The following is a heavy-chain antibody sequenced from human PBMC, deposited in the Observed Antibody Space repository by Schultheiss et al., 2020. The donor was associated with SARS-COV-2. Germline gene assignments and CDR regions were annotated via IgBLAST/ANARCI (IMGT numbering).Heavy chain of an antibody. Sequence: SETLSLTCAVYGGSFSGYYWSWIRQSPGKGLEWIGEINHSGSTNYNPSLKSRVTISVDTSKNQFSLKLSSVTAADTAVYYCARDDYYFDYWGQGTLVTVSS. CDR1: GGSFSGYY. CDR2: INHSGST. D-gene: IGHD2-21*02. CDR3: ARDDYYFDY. J-gene: IGHJ4*02. V-gene: IGHV4-34*01.